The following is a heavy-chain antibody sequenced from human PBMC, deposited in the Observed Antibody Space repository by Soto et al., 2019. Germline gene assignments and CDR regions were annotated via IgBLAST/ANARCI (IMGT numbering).Heavy chain of an antibody. V-gene: IGHV4-59*01. Sequence: QVQLQESGPGLVKPSETLSLTCTVSGGSISPYYWSWIRQPPGQRLEWIAYIYYSGSTSYNPSLKCRLPISVVTSKNQFSVRLSSVTAADTAMYYCARLSSAWQDNWFDPWGQGTLVTVSS. J-gene: IGHJ5*02. CDR1: GGSISPYY. D-gene: IGHD6-19*01. CDR3: ARLSSAWQDNWFDP. CDR2: IYYSGST.